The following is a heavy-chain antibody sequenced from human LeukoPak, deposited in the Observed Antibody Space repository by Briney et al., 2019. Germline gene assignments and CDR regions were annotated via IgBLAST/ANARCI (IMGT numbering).Heavy chain of an antibody. J-gene: IGHJ4*02. Sequence: SETLSLTCTVSGGSISSGSYYWSWIRQPPGKGLEWIGYIYYSGSTYYNPSLKSRVTISVDTSMNQFSLKLSSVTAADTAVYYCARACYDFWSGYNSGGYFDYWGQGTLVTVSS. V-gene: IGHV4-30-4*08. CDR2: IYYSGST. CDR1: GGSISSGSYY. CDR3: ARACYDFWSGYNSGGYFDY. D-gene: IGHD3-3*01.